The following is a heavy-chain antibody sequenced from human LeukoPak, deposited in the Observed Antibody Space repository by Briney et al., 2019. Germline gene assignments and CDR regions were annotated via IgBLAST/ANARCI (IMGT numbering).Heavy chain of an antibody. CDR1: GFTFSSYS. CDR2: ISSSSSYI. CDR3: ARTGSSGWSYFDY. Sequence: SGGSLRLSCAASGFTFSSYSMNWVRQAPGKGLEWVSSISSSSSYIYYADSVKGRFTVSRDNSKNTLYLQMNSLRAEDTAVYYCARTGSSGWSYFDYWGQGTLVTVSS. V-gene: IGHV3-21*04. J-gene: IGHJ4*02. D-gene: IGHD6-19*01.